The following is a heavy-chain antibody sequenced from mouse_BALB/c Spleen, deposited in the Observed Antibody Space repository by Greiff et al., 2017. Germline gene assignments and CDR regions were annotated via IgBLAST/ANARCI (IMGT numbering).Heavy chain of an antibody. Sequence: EVKLVESGGGLVKPGGSLKLSCAASGFTFSDYYMYWVRQTPEKRLEWVATISDGGSYTYYPDSVKGRFTISRDNAKNSLYLQMSSLKSEDTAMYYCARGGYSSSYDFDYWGQGTTLTVSS. V-gene: IGHV5-4*02. CDR3: ARGGYSSSYDFDY. CDR2: ISDGGSYT. CDR1: GFTFSDYY. D-gene: IGHD1-1*01. J-gene: IGHJ2*01.